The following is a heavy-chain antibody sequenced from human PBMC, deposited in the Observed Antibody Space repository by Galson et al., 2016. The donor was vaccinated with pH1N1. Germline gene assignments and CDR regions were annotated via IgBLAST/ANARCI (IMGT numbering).Heavy chain of an antibody. V-gene: IGHV3-49*04. Sequence: SLRLSCAASGFTFGDYSLNWVRQAPGKGLEWVGFFRSNAFGGKTENAASVKGRFTVSRDDSKNIAYLQLNSLKTEDTAVYYCSRDLPYYYESGKDRGLVDVWGKGTTVIVSS. CDR1: GFTFGDYS. CDR3: SRDLPYYYESGKDRGLVDV. CDR2: FRSNAFGGKT. J-gene: IGHJ6*04. D-gene: IGHD3-10*01.